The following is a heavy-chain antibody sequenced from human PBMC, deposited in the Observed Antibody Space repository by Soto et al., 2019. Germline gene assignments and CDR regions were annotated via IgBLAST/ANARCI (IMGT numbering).Heavy chain of an antibody. V-gene: IGHV3-30-3*01. D-gene: IGHD2-2*01. Sequence: GGSLRLSCAASGFTFSSYAMHWVRQAPGKGLEWVAVISYDGSNKYYADSVKGRFTISRDNSKNTLYLQMNSLRAEDTAVYYCARDVPAARRTYGMDVWGQGTTVTVSS. J-gene: IGHJ6*02. CDR1: GFTFSSYA. CDR3: ARDVPAARRTYGMDV. CDR2: ISYDGSNK.